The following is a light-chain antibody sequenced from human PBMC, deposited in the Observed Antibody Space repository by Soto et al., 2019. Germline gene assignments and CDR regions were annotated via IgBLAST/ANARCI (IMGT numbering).Light chain of an antibody. CDR3: QHYNNWPPIT. J-gene: IGKJ1*01. CDR1: QSVSSN. CDR2: GAS. Sequence: EIVMTQSPATLSVSPGERATLSCRASQSVSSNLAWYQQKPGQAPRLLIYGASTRATGIPARFSGSGSGTDFTLTISSLQSEDFSVYYCQHYNNWPPITFGQGTKVEIK. V-gene: IGKV3-15*01.